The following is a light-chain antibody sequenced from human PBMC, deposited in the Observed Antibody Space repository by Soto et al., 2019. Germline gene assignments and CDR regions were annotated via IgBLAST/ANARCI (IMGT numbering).Light chain of an antibody. V-gene: IGKV3-15*01. CDR3: QQYNKWPRT. CDR1: QSVSNN. CDR2: DAS. J-gene: IGKJ2*01. Sequence: EIVLTQSPGTLSLSPGERATLSCRASQSVSNNYLAWYQQKPGQAPRLLIYDASTTATGIPARFSGSGSGTEFTLTISSLQSEDFAVYNCQQYNKWPRTFGQGTKADIK.